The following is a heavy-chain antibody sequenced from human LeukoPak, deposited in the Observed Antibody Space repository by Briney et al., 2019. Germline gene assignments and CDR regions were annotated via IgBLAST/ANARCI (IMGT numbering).Heavy chain of an antibody. J-gene: IGHJ3*02. D-gene: IGHD2-15*01. Sequence: GASVKVSCKTSGYSFISYAINWVRQAPGQGLEWMGWMNPNSGNTGYAQKFQGRVTITRNTSISTAYMELSSLRSEDTAVYYCARGLQRYCSGGSCYGYDAFDIWGQGTMVTVSS. CDR3: ARGLQRYCSGGSCYGYDAFDI. CDR1: GYSFISYA. V-gene: IGHV1-8*01. CDR2: MNPNSGNT.